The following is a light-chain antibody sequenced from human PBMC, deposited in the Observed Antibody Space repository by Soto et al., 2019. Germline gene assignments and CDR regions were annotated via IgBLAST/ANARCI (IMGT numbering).Light chain of an antibody. V-gene: IGKV3-20*01. CDR2: GAS. Sequence: EIVLTPTPGTLSLPPGERATLSCRASQSVSNNYLAWYQQKPGQAPRLLIYGASNRATGIPDRFSGSGSGTDFTLTISRLEPEDFAVYYCQQYGSSLITFGQGTRLEIK. J-gene: IGKJ5*01. CDR1: QSVSNNY. CDR3: QQYGSSLIT.